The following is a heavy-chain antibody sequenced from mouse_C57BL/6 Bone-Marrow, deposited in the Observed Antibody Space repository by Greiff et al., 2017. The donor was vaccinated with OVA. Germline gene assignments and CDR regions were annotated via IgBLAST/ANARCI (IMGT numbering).Heavy chain of an antibody. D-gene: IGHD2-3*01. CDR3: ARDEGYFWYFDV. CDR2: IHPNSGST. Sequence: QVQLQQPGAELVKPGASVKLSCKASGYTFTSYWMHWVKQRPGQGLEWIGMIHPNSGSTNYNEKFKSKATLTVDKSSSTAYMQLSSLTSEDSAVYYCARDEGYFWYFDVWGTGTTVTVSS. V-gene: IGHV1-64*01. CDR1: GYTFTSYW. J-gene: IGHJ1*03.